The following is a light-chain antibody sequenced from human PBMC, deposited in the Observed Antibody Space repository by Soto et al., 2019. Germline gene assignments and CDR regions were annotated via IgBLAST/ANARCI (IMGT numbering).Light chain of an antibody. J-gene: IGLJ3*02. CDR2: SDD. V-gene: IGLV1-44*01. CDR1: NSNIGRYS. CDR3: AAWDDNLNGPL. Sequence: QSVLTQPPSLSGTPGQRVPISCSGSNSNIGRYSVNWYQHFPGTAPKILIYSDDERPSGVPDRFSGSKSGTSASLAISGLQSEDEDEYYCAAWDDNLNGPLFGGGTKLTVL.